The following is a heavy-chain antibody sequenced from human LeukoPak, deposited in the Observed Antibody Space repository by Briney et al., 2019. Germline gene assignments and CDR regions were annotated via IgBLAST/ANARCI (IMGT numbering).Heavy chain of an antibody. CDR3: ARHYWTTVTTARFDP. J-gene: IGHJ5*02. D-gene: IGHD4-17*01. CDR2: IHTSGST. Sequence: SETLSLTCTVSGVSISSYYWSWIRQPAGKGLEWIGRIHTSGSTNYNPSLKSRVTMSADTSKNQFSLKLSSVTAADTAVYYCARHYWTTVTTARFDPWGQGTLVTVSS. CDR1: GVSISSYY. V-gene: IGHV4-4*07.